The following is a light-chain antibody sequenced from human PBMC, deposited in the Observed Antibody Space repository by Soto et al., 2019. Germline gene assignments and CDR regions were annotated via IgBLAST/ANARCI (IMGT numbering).Light chain of an antibody. V-gene: IGKV3-15*01. Sequence: EIVMTQSPGTLSVSPGERATLSCRASQSVNSNLAWYQQKPGQSPRLLIYDAATRSNDIPARFSGSGSGTKFTLTISSRQSEDFAVYYCQQYNDWPRTFGQGTKVEIK. CDR2: DAA. CDR3: QQYNDWPRT. CDR1: QSVNSN. J-gene: IGKJ1*01.